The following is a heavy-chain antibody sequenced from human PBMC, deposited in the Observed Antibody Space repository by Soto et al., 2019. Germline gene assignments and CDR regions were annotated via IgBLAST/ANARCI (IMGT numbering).Heavy chain of an antibody. Sequence: ASVKVSCKASGYTFTGYYIHWVRQAPGQGLEWMGWINPNSGGTRFEQKFQDRVTMTRDTTFNTTYVELSRLTSDDTAVYYCARGGGQTYYYYPMDVSGQVTTVTV. V-gene: IGHV1-2*02. CDR1: GYTFTGYY. J-gene: IGHJ6*02. CDR3: ARGGGQTYYYYPMDV. CDR2: INPNSGGT. D-gene: IGHD3-16*01.